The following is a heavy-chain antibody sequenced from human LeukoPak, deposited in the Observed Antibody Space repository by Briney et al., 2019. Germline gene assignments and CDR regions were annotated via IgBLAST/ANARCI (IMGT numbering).Heavy chain of an antibody. CDR3: ARDFIYSSSFDY. D-gene: IGHD6-13*01. CDR2: INSDGSST. V-gene: IGHV3-74*01. CDR1: GFTFSSYW. Sequence: PGGSLRLSCAGSGFTFSSYWMHWVRQATGKGLVWVSRINSDGSSTSYADSVKGRFTISRDNAKNTLYLQMNSLRAEDTAVYYCARDFIYSSSFDYWGQGTLVTVSS. J-gene: IGHJ4*02.